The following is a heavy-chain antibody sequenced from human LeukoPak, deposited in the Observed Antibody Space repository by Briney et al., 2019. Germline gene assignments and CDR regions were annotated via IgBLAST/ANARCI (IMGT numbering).Heavy chain of an antibody. V-gene: IGHV4-39*07. CDR3: ARSRSGYSYDHAAFEI. CDR2: IYYSGST. CDR1: GGSISSSSYY. D-gene: IGHD5-18*01. J-gene: IGHJ3*02. Sequence: PSETLSLTCTVSGGSISSSSYYWGWIRQPPGRGLEWIGSIYYSGSTTYNPSLRSRVTISVDTSRNQFSLKLYSVTAADTAVYYCARSRSGYSYDHAAFEIWGQGTMVTVSS.